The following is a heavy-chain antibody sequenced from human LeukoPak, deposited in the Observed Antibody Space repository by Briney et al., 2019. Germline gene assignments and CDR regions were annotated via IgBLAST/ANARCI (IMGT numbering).Heavy chain of an antibody. V-gene: IGHV3-21*01. Sequence: GGSLRLSCAASGFTFSSYSMNWVRQAPGKGLEWVSSISSSSSYIYYADSVKGRFTISRDNAKNSLYLQMNSLRAEDTAVYYCAKDRKQQWLVVGWFDPWGQGTLVTVSS. D-gene: IGHD6-19*01. CDR2: ISSSSSYI. J-gene: IGHJ5*02. CDR1: GFTFSSYS. CDR3: AKDRKQQWLVVGWFDP.